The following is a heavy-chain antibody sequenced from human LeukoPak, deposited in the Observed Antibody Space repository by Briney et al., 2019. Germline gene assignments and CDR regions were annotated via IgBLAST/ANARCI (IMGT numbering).Heavy chain of an antibody. V-gene: IGHV3-23*01. Sequence: PGGSLRLSCAASGFTFSSYAMSWVRQAPGKGLEWVSAISGSGGSAYYADSVKGRFTISRDNSENTLYLQMNSLRAEDTAVYYCAKTPYGNYYYYMDVWGKGTTVTVSS. CDR2: ISGSGGSA. CDR3: AKTPYGNYYYYMDV. CDR1: GFTFSSYA. J-gene: IGHJ6*03. D-gene: IGHD3-10*01.